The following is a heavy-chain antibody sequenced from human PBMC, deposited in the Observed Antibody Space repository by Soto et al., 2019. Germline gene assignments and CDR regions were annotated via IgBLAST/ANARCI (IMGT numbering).Heavy chain of an antibody. J-gene: IGHJ4*02. CDR3: ERKRIQQGSTYFDY. CDR1: GFSPSNARMG. Sequence: SGPTLVNPTETLTLTCTVSGFSPSNARMGVSWIRQPPGKALEWLAHIFSNDEKSYSTSLKSRLTISKDTSKSQVVLTMTNMDPVDTATYSRERKRIQQGSTYFDYWGQGTLVTVSS. D-gene: IGHD1-1*01. V-gene: IGHV2-26*01. CDR2: IFSNDEK.